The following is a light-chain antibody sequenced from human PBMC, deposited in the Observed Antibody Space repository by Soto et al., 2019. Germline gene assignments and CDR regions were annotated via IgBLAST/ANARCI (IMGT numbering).Light chain of an antibody. Sequence: SYELTQPPSVAVSPGQTARLTCSGDELPKEYAYWYQQKPGQAPLLVIYKDTERPSGIPERFSASSSGTTVTLTISGVQAEDEGDDYCLSADSSRLYVFGTGTKLTVL. J-gene: IGLJ1*01. V-gene: IGLV3-25*02. CDR2: KDT. CDR3: LSADSSRLYV. CDR1: ELPKEY.